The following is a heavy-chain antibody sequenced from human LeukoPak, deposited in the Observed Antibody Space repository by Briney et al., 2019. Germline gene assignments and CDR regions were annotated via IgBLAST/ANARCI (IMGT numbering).Heavy chain of an antibody. J-gene: IGHJ4*02. D-gene: IGHD1-26*01. CDR1: GFTLSSHW. CDR3: ARDFTGSSRD. V-gene: IGHV3-7*01. Sequence: GGSLRLSCTVSGFTLSSHWMSWLRHLPGKGLEWVANINEDGSEKYFMDSVRGRFTISKDNAKNSLYLQMNSLRADDTAVYYCARDFTGSSRDWGQGALVAVS. CDR2: INEDGSEK.